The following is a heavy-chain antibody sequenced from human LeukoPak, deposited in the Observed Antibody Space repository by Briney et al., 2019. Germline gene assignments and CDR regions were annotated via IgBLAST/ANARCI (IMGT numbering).Heavy chain of an antibody. CDR3: AKVGSQNCGGDCHSRWFDP. V-gene: IGHV3-23*01. J-gene: IGHJ5*02. CDR2: IGGSGIYT. Sequence: GGSLRLSCAASGFTFSTYWMHWVRQAPGKGLEWVSNIGGSGIYTYYADSVKGRFTISRDNSKNTVFLQMNSLRAEDTAVYYCAKVGSQNCGGDCHSRWFDPWGQGTLVTVSS. D-gene: IGHD2-21*02. CDR1: GFTFSTYW.